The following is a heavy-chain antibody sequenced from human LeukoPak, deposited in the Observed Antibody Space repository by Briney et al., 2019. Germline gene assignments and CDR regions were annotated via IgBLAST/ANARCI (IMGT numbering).Heavy chain of an antibody. D-gene: IGHD3-10*01. CDR3: ARDTYGSGSYYNAPLDY. V-gene: IGHV3-48*04. J-gene: IGHJ4*02. Sequence: GGSLRLSCAASGFTFSSYGMYWIRQAPGKGLEWISYINSSGATMYYAGSVKGRFTISRDNAKNSVYLQMNSLRAEDTAVYYCARDTYGSGSYYNAPLDYWGQGTLVTVSS. CDR2: INSSGATM. CDR1: GFTFSSYG.